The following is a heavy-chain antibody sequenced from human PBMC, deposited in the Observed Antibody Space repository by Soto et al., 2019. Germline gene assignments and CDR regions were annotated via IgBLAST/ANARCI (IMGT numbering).Heavy chain of an antibody. D-gene: IGHD3-22*01. J-gene: IGHJ1*01. CDR1: GFTFSSYS. Sequence: GGSLRLSCAASGFTFSSYSMNWVRQAPGKGLEWVSSISSSSSYIYYADSVKGRFTISRDNAKNSLYLQMNSLRAEDTAEYYCARDLSPIYYDSSGSPVYWGQGTLVTVSS. CDR3: ARDLSPIYYDSSGSPVY. CDR2: ISSSSSYI. V-gene: IGHV3-21*01.